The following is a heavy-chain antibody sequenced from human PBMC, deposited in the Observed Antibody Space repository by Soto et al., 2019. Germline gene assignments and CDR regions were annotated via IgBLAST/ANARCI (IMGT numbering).Heavy chain of an antibody. V-gene: IGHV3-74*01. CDR2: IYNDGTYS. CDR1: GFIFKMYW. D-gene: IGHD3-10*01. Sequence: GGSLRLSCAASGFIFKMYWMHWVRQSPGKGLVWISRIYNDGTYSDYADSVRGRFTISGDNVNDTLYLQMNNLRAEDSGLYYCTRGPRPISTGTGAYWGQGTQVTVSS. CDR3: TRGPRPISTGTGAY. J-gene: IGHJ4*02.